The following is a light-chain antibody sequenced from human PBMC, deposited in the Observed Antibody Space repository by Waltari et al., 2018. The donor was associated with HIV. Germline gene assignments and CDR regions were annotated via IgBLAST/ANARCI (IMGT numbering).Light chain of an antibody. V-gene: IGLV2-14*01. J-gene: IGLJ1*01. CDR1: SSDVGDYTY. CDR2: DVS. CDR3: SSYTSSSTRV. Sequence: QSPLTQPASVSGSPGQSITISCTGTSSDVGDYTYVSWYQQHPGKAPKLIIYDVSNRPSGVSNRFAGSKSGNTASLTISGLQTEDEADYYCSSYTSSSTRVFGTGTKVTVL.